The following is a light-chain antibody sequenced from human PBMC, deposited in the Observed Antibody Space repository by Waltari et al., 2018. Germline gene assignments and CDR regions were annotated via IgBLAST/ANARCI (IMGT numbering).Light chain of an antibody. CDR3: SSYTSSSTLV. J-gene: IGLJ2*01. V-gene: IGLV2-14*01. CDR1: CRDVGGSNY. CDR2: ELS. Sequence: QSALTQPASVSGSPGQSITIYCTGTCRDVGGSNYVPWYQQHPGKAPTLMIYELSKRPSGVSNRFSGSKSGNTASLTISGLQAEDEADYYCSSYTSSSTLVFGGGTKLTVL.